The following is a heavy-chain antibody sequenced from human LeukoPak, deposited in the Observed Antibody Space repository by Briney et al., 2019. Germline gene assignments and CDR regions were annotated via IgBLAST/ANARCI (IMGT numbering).Heavy chain of an antibody. CDR2: INHSGST. J-gene: IGHJ4*02. Sequence: PSETLSLTCAVYGGSFSGYYWSWIRQPPGKGLEWIGEINHSGSTNYNPSLKRRVTISVDTSKNQFSLKLSSVTAADTAVYYCAREEMATINYWGQGTLVTVSS. V-gene: IGHV4-34*01. CDR1: GGSFSGYY. D-gene: IGHD5-24*01. CDR3: AREEMATINY.